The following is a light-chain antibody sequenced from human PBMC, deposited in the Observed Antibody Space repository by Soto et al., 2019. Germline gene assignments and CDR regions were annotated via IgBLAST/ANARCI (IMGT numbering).Light chain of an antibody. CDR3: HQRSNWPPWT. Sequence: EIVLTQSPVTLSLSPGETATLSCRASEFVGSYLAWYQQKPGQAPRLLIYHASIRATDIPARFSGSGSGTDFPLTISRLEPEDFAVYFCHQRSNWPPWTFGQGTKVEIK. CDR2: HAS. J-gene: IGKJ1*01. V-gene: IGKV3-11*01. CDR1: EFVGSY.